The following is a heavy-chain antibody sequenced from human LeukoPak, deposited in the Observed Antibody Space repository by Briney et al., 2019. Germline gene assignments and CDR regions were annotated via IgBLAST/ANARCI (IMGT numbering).Heavy chain of an antibody. CDR3: ARNPDRISGGGPHWFDP. V-gene: IGHV3-21*01. J-gene: IGHJ5*02. CDR2: ISSTSTYI. D-gene: IGHD6-13*01. Sequence: GGSLRLSCTASGFSLNTFGMNWVRQAPGEGLEWVSSISSTSTYIYYADSVKGRFTISRDNAKNSLYLQMDSLRPEDTAVYYCARNPDRISGGGPHWFDPWGQGALVTVSS. CDR1: GFSLNTFG.